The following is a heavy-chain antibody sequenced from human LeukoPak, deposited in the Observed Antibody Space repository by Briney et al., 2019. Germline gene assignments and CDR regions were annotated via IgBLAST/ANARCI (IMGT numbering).Heavy chain of an antibody. CDR2: ISGSGGST. D-gene: IGHD4-17*01. V-gene: IGHV3-23*01. J-gene: IGHJ4*02. CDR3: AKSVTNYYFDY. Sequence: AGGSLRLSCAASGFTFSDYYMSWIRQAPGKGLEWVSAISGSGGSTYYADSVKGRFTISRDNSKNTLYLQMNSLRAEDTAVYYSAKSVTNYYFDYWGQGTLVTVSS. CDR1: GFTFSDYY.